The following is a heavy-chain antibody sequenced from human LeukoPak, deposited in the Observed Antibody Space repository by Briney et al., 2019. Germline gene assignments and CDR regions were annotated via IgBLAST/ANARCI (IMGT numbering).Heavy chain of an antibody. Sequence: ASVTVSRKASGYTFTGFYIHWVRQAPGQGLEWMGWINPNSGGTNYAQKLQGRVTMTRDTSINTAYMELGSLRSDDTAVYYCAREEVSVISDTCCSGPGYWGQGNLVTVSS. CDR1: GYTFTGFY. J-gene: IGHJ4*02. V-gene: IGHV1-2*02. CDR2: INPNSGGT. CDR3: AREEVSVISDTCCSGPGY. D-gene: IGHD3-10*01.